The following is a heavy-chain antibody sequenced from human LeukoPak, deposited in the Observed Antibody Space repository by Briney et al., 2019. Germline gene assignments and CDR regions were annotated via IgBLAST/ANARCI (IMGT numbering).Heavy chain of an antibody. J-gene: IGHJ4*02. Sequence: ASVKVSCKASGYTFTDYYMHWVRQAPGQGLEWMGWINSNSGGTDYAQKFQGRVTMTRDTSISTAYMELSRLRSDDTAVYYCTRDGGQHLGVLNYWGQGTLVTVSS. CDR3: TRDGGQHLGVLNY. CDR1: GYTFTDYY. V-gene: IGHV1-2*02. D-gene: IGHD2-2*01. CDR2: INSNSGGT.